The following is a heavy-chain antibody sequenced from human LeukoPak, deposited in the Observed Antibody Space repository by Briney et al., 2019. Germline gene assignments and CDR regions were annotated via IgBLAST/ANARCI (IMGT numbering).Heavy chain of an antibody. D-gene: IGHD2-15*01. CDR3: AKDYRPYCSGGSCYSMLDV. CDR1: GFTFSSYG. J-gene: IGHJ6*02. V-gene: IGHV3-30*02. Sequence: TGVSLRLSCAASGFTFSSYGMHWVRQAPGKGLEWVPFIRYDGSNKYYADSVKGRFTISRDNSKNTLYLQMNSLRAEDTAVYYCAKDYRPYCSGGSCYSMLDVWGQGTTVTVSS. CDR2: IRYDGSNK.